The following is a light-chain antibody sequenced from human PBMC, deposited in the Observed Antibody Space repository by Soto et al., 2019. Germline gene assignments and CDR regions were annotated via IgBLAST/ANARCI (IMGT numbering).Light chain of an antibody. CDR2: STY. J-gene: IGLJ1*01. CDR3: AAWDDSLSGFYV. CDR1: SSNIGSKD. V-gene: IGLV1-47*02. Sequence: QSVLTQPPSASGTPGQRVTISCSGSSSNIGSKDVYWYQQLPGTAPKLLIYSTYQRPSGVPDRFSGSKSGTSASLAISGLRSEDEGDYYCAAWDDSLSGFYVFGTGTQLTVL.